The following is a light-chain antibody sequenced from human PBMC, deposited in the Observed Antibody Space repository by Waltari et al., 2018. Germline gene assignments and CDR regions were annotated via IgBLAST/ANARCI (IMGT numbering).Light chain of an antibody. CDR3: QQYYFTPYT. Sequence: DIQMTQSPSSLSASVGDRVPITCRARQGISNSLAWYQQKPGKAPKLLLYGASRLESGVPPRFSGSGSGTDYTITISSLQPDDFATYYCQQYYFTPYTFGQGTKLDIK. J-gene: IGKJ2*01. V-gene: IGKV1-NL1*01. CDR1: QGISNS. CDR2: GAS.